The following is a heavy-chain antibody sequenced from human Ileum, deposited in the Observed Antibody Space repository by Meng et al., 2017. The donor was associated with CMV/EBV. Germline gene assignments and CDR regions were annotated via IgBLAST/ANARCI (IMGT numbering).Heavy chain of an antibody. J-gene: IGHJ4*02. D-gene: IGHD3-10*01. Sequence: LSRPCVVHGLSFSGSYWSWIRQPPGKGLEWIGEISHSGITKYNPSLKSRVTISGDVSKNQFSLKLTSVTAADTAVYYCAKGGAYNRDYWGQGTLVTVSS. CDR1: GLSFSGSY. CDR3: AKGGAYNRDY. V-gene: IGHV4-34*01. CDR2: ISHSGIT.